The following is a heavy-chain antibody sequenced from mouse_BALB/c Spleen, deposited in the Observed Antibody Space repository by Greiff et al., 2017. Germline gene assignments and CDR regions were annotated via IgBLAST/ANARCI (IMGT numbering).Heavy chain of an antibody. J-gene: IGHJ4*01. D-gene: IGHD2-2*01. CDR1: GFTFSSFG. Sequence: DVQLVESGGGLVQPGGSRKLSCAASGFTFSSFGMHWVRQAPEKGLEWVAYISSGSSTIYYADTVKGRFTISRDNPKNTLFLQMTSLRSEDTAMYYCARWVTRGDYAMDYWGQGTSVTVSS. CDR2: ISSGSSTI. V-gene: IGHV5-17*02. CDR3: ARWVTRGDYAMDY.